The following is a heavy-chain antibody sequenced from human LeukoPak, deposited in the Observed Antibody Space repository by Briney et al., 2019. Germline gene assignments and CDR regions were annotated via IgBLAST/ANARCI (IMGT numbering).Heavy chain of an antibody. D-gene: IGHD3-9*01. Sequence: ASVKVSCKASGYTFSSYDINCERHATGQALEWMVWMNPNSGNTGYAQKFQGRVTITSDMSTSTAYMELSSLRSEDTAVYYCAAVPRRYFDWSSFQYNWFDPWGQGTLVTVSS. V-gene: IGHV1-8*01. CDR3: AAVPRRYFDWSSFQYNWFDP. CDR1: GYTFSSYD. J-gene: IGHJ5*02. CDR2: MNPNSGNT.